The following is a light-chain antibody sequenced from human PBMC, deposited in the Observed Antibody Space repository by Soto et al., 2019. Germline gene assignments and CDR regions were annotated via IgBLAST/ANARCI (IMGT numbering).Light chain of an antibody. Sequence: CVLAQPASVSGAPGQAIAISCAGTISDVGGYNSVSWYQQHPGKAPKLMIYDVSNRPSGVSNRFSGSKSVNTASLTISGLQAEDEADYYCCSFTSSSTPGYVFGTGTKVTVL. CDR3: CSFTSSSTPGYV. V-gene: IGLV2-14*03. CDR1: ISDVGGYNS. CDR2: DVS. J-gene: IGLJ1*01.